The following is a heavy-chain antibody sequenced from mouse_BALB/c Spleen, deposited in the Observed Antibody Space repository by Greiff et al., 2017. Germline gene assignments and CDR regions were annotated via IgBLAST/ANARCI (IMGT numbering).Heavy chain of an antibody. Sequence: EVKLVESGGGLVKPGGSLKLSCAASGFTFSSYAMSWVRQTPEKRLEWVASISSGGSTYYPDSVKGRFTISRDNARNILYLQMSSLRSEDTAMYYCARGLYDYDRIFAYWGQGTLVTVSA. CDR1: GFTFSSYA. CDR3: ARGLYDYDRIFAY. J-gene: IGHJ3*01. V-gene: IGHV5-6-5*01. D-gene: IGHD2-4*01. CDR2: ISSGGST.